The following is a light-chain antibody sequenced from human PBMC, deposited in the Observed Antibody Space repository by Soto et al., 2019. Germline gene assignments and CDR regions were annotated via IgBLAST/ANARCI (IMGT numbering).Light chain of an antibody. CDR3: LQDYKYPWT. Sequence: AIQMTQSPSSLSASVEDRVTITCRASQGIRKYLGWYQQKPGKAPKLLTYAASSLQSGVPSCFSGSGSGTDFTLTISSLQPEDFATYYCLQDYKYPWTFGQGTKVEIK. J-gene: IGKJ1*01. CDR1: QGIRKY. V-gene: IGKV1-6*01. CDR2: AAS.